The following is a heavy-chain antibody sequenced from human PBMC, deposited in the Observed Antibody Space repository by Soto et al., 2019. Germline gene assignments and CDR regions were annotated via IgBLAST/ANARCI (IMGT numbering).Heavy chain of an antibody. J-gene: IGHJ6*02. Sequence: EVQLVESGGGLVQPGGSLRLSCVASGFTFSSYWMSWVRQAPGKGLEWVANIKQDGSEKYYVDSVKDRFTISRDNAKNSLYLQMKSLRAEDSAVYYCARVYPGSGWPYHYYGMDVWGQGTTVTVSS. V-gene: IGHV3-7*01. D-gene: IGHD6-19*01. CDR1: GFTFSSYW. CDR2: IKQDGSEK. CDR3: ARVYPGSGWPYHYYGMDV.